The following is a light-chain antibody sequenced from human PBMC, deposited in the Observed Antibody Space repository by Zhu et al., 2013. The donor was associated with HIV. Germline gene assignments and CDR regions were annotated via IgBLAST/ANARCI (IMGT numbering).Light chain of an antibody. Sequence: QSALTQPASVSGSPGQSITISCTGTSSDVGGYNYVSWYQQYPGKVPKLMIYEVNNRPSGVSNRFSGSKSGNTASLTISGLQAEDEADYYCTSYSSSNTRWVFGGGTKLTVL. J-gene: IGLJ3*02. CDR2: EVN. CDR1: SSDVGGYNY. CDR3: TSYSSSNTRWV. V-gene: IGLV2-14*01.